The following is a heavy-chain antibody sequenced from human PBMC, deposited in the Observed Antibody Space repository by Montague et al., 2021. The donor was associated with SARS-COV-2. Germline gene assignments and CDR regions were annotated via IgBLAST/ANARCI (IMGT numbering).Heavy chain of an antibody. CDR1: GGSISSGSYY. Sequence: TLSLTCTVSGGSISSGSYYWSWIRQPAGKGLEWIGRIYTSGSTNYNPSLKSRVTISVDTSKNQFSLKLSSVTAADTAVYYCASGVLRYFDWTSPFDYWGQGTLVTVSS. J-gene: IGHJ4*02. CDR2: IYTSGST. CDR3: ASGVLRYFDWTSPFDY. V-gene: IGHV4-61*02. D-gene: IGHD3-9*01.